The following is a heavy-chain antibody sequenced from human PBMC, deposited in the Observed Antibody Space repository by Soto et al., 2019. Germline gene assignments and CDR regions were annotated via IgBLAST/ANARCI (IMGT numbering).Heavy chain of an antibody. CDR3: ARAIRGFSYVVDY. V-gene: IGHV3-48*02. CDR1: GFTFSSHS. J-gene: IGHJ4*02. D-gene: IGHD5-18*01. Sequence: LRLSCAASGFTFSSHSINWVRQAPGKGLEWVSYISGSGATKYYADSVKGRFTISRGNARNSLYLQMSSLSDEDTAVYYCARAIRGFSYVVDYWGQGTLVTVSS. CDR2: ISGSGATK.